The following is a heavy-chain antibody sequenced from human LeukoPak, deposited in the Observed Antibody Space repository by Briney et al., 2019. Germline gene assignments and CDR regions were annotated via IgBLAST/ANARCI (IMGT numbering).Heavy chain of an antibody. D-gene: IGHD3-3*01. CDR3: ASSPSTIFGVVIYLAFDI. J-gene: IGHJ3*02. Sequence: SETLSLTCTVSGGSISSSSYYWGWLRQPPGKGLEWIGSIYYSGSTYYNPSLKSRVTISVDTSKNQFSLKLSSVTAADTAVYYCASSPSTIFGVVIYLAFDIWGQGTMVTVSS. V-gene: IGHV4-39*01. CDR2: IYYSGST. CDR1: GGSISSSSYY.